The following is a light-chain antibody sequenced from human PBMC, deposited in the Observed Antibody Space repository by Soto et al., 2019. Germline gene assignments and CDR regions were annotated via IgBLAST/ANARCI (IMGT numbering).Light chain of an antibody. J-gene: IGLJ7*01. Sequence: NFMLTQPHSVSESPGKTVTISCTRSSGSIASNYVQWYQQRPGSAPTTVIYEDNQRPSGVPDRFSGSIDSSSNSASLTISGLKTEDEADYYCQSYDSGNQAVFGGGTQLTVL. CDR3: QSYDSGNQAV. CDR1: SGSIASNY. CDR2: EDN. V-gene: IGLV6-57*04.